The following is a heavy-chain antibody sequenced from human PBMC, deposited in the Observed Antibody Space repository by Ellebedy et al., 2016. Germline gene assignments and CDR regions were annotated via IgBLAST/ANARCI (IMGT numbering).Heavy chain of an antibody. Sequence: GESQKISXVASGFTFGNFFMSWVRQAPGGGLEWISTISGGGDTTVSADSVKGRFTVSRDNSRNTVYLRMNNLRVEDTALYYCRQGHYADLWGQGTLVTVSS. CDR3: RQGHYADL. J-gene: IGHJ5*02. CDR2: ISGGGDTT. CDR1: GFTFGNFF. D-gene: IGHD4-17*01. V-gene: IGHV3-23*01.